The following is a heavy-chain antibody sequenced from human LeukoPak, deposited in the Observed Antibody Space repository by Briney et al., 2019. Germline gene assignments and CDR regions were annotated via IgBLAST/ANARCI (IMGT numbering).Heavy chain of an antibody. CDR2: ISPYNGNT. D-gene: IGHD4-17*01. Sequence: ASVNVSCKASGYTFTNYGITWVRQAPGQGLEWMGWISPYNGNTNYAQKFQGRVTMTTDTSTSTAYMELRSLRSDDTALYYCATEGGWQPTDYGDHAYWGQGTLVTVSS. V-gene: IGHV1-18*01. CDR1: GYTFTNYG. J-gene: IGHJ4*02. CDR3: ATEGGWQPTDYGDHAY.